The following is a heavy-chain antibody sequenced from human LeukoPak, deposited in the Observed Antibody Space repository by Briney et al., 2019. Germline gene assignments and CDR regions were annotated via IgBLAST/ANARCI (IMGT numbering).Heavy chain of an antibody. D-gene: IGHD6-13*01. CDR3: ASPLYSSSWYYFDY. V-gene: IGHV1-69*04. J-gene: IGHJ4*02. CDR2: IIPILGIA. Sequence: SVEVSCKASGGTFSSYAISWVRQAPGQGLEWMGRIIPILGIANYAQKFQGRVTITADKSTSTAYMELSSLRSEDTAVYYCASPLYSSSWYYFDYWGQGTLVTVSS. CDR1: GGTFSSYA.